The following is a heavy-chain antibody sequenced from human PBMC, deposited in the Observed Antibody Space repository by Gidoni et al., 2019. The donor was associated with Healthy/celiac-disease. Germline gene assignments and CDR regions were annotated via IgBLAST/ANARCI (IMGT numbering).Heavy chain of an antibody. D-gene: IGHD3-3*01. CDR1: GFPFADYG. CDR2: INWNGGST. V-gene: IGHV3-20*01. J-gene: IGHJ2*01. Sequence: EVQLVESGGGVVRPGGSLRLSCSASGFPFADYGMSWVRQAPGKGLEWVSGINWNGGSTGYADSVKGRFTISRDNAKNSLYLQMNSLRAEDTALYHCARDKSEPGVYWYFDLWGRGTLVTVSS. CDR3: ARDKSEPGVYWYFDL.